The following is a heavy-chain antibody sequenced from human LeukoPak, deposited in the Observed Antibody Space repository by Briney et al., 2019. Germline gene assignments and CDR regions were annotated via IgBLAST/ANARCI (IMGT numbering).Heavy chain of an antibody. CDR1: GFTFSSYS. D-gene: IGHD3-16*01. V-gene: IGHV3-21*01. CDR3: AREDGDWFDP. CDR2: ISSSSSYI. J-gene: IGHJ5*02. Sequence: GGSLRLSCAASGFTFSSYSMNWVRQAPGKGLEWVSSISSSSSYIYYADSVKGRFTISRDNAKNSLHLQMNSLRAEDTAVYYCAREDGDWFDPWGQGTLVTVSS.